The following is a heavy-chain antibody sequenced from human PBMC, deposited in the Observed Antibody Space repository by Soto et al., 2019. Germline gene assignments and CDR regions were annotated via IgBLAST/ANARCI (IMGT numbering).Heavy chain of an antibody. CDR3: ARGPRGYVYYHGMDV. D-gene: IGHD3-10*01. Sequence: SETLSLTCTVSGGSISSGGYYWSWIRQHPGKGLEWIGRIDTSGTTNYNPSLKRRVTMSVDASKNHFSLNLSSVTAADTAVYYCARGPRGYVYYHGMDVWGQGTTVTVSS. J-gene: IGHJ6*02. CDR1: GGSISSGGYY. CDR2: IDTSGTT. V-gene: IGHV4-39*07.